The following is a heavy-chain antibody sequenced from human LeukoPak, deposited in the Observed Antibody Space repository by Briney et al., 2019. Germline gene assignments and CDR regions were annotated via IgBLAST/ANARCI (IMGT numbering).Heavy chain of an antibody. Sequence: ASVKVSRKASGYTFTGYYMHWVRQAPGQGLEWMGWINPNSGGTHYAQKLQGRVNMTTDTCISTAYMEQSRLRSDDTVVFCCARGFQTPSSGWSHYYYYYYMDVWGKGTTVTVSS. V-gene: IGHV1-2*02. CDR2: INPNSGGT. CDR1: GYTFTGYY. J-gene: IGHJ6*03. CDR3: ARGFQTPSSGWSHYYYYYYMDV. D-gene: IGHD6-19*01.